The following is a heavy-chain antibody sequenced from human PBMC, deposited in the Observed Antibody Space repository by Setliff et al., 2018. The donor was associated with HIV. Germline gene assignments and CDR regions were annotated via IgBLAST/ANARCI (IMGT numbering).Heavy chain of an antibody. D-gene: IGHD2-21*02. V-gene: IGHV3-7*01. CDR3: ARGQFRLRPDSLDL. Sequence: GGSLRLSCAASGFTFSRYWMSWVRQAPGKGLEWVANIKQDGSEKYYGDSVQGRFTVSRDNAENSVYLQMNSLRAEDTAVYYCARGQFRLRPDSLDLWGRGTLVTVSS. CDR2: IKQDGSEK. J-gene: IGHJ3*01. CDR1: GFTFSRYW.